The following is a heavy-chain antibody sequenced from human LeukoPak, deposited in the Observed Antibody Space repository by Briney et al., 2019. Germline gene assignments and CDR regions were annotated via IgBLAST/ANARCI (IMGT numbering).Heavy chain of an antibody. J-gene: IGHJ4*02. D-gene: IGHD6-13*01. CDR3: ARSWYSSSWYGTPYYFDY. CDR1: GGSFSGYY. Sequence: SETLSLTCAVYGGSFSGYYWSWIRQPPGKGLEWIGEINHSGSTNYNPSLKSRVTISVDTSKNQFSLKLSSVTAADTAVYYCARSWYSSSWYGTPYYFDYWGQGTLVTVSS. CDR2: INHSGST. V-gene: IGHV4-34*01.